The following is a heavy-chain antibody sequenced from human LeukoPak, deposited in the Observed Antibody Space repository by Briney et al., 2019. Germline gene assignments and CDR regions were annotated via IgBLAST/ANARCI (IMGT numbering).Heavy chain of an antibody. CDR1: GGTFSSYA. Sequence: ASVKVSCKASGGTFSSYAISWVRQAPGQGLEWMGWISAYNGYTIYAQKFQGRVAMTTDTSTSTAYMELRSLRSDDTAVYYCARGYPPRRYYDSSGYYSYYFDYWGQGILVTVSS. D-gene: IGHD3-22*01. J-gene: IGHJ4*02. CDR2: ISAYNGYT. V-gene: IGHV1-18*01. CDR3: ARGYPPRRYYDSSGYYSYYFDY.